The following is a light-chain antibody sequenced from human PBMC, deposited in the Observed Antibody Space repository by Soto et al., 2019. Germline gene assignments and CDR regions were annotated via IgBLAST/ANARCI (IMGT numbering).Light chain of an antibody. CDR1: QSIGSA. J-gene: IGKJ4*01. V-gene: IGKV3-15*01. CDR2: AAS. Sequence: EIVMTQSPATLSVSPGETATLSCRASQSIGSALAWYQHRPGQAPRLLIVAASIRATGVPGRFSGGGSGTDFTLTISSLQSEDFAVYYCQQYRNLPPLTFCGGTTVEIK. CDR3: QQYRNLPPLT.